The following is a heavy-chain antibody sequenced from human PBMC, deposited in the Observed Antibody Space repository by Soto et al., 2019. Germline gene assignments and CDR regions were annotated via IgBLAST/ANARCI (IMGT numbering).Heavy chain of an antibody. CDR3: ARDFSAYSSSWYRYGMDV. CDR1: GFTFSSYA. D-gene: IGHD6-13*01. CDR2: ISYDGSNK. J-gene: IGHJ6*02. Sequence: QVQLVESGGGVVQPGRSLRLSCAASGFTFSSYAMHWVRQAPGKGLEWVAVISYDGSNKYYADSVKGRFTISRDTSKNTLYLQMNSLRAEDTAVYYCARDFSAYSSSWYRYGMDVWGQGTTVTVSS. V-gene: IGHV3-30-3*01.